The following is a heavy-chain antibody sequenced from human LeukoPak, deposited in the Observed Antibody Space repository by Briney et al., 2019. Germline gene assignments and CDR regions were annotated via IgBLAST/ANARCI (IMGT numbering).Heavy chain of an antibody. J-gene: IGHJ4*02. V-gene: IGHV3-23*01. CDR3: AKDSYYDSSGYYYFDY. D-gene: IGHD3-22*01. CDR2: ISGSGGST. Sequence: GGSLRLSCAASGFTFSSYAMSWVRQAPGKGLEWVSAISGSGGSTYYADSVKGRFTISRDNSKNTLYLQMNSLRADDTAVYYCAKDSYYDSSGYYYFDYWGQGTLVTVSS. CDR1: GFTFSSYA.